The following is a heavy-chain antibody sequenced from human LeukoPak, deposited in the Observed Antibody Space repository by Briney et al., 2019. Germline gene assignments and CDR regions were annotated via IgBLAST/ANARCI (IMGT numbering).Heavy chain of an antibody. J-gene: IGHJ3*01. V-gene: IGHV3-23*01. CDR3: AKNHDSNTYHTDDAFDV. CDR1: GFTFDDYA. Sequence: GGSLRLSCAASGFTFDDYAMHWVRQAPGKGLEWVSVISVSGFSTYYADSVKGRFTISRDTSKNTLYLQMNSLRAEDTAVYYCAKNHDSNTYHTDDAFDVWGQGTMVTVSS. D-gene: IGHD2/OR15-2a*01. CDR2: ISVSGFST.